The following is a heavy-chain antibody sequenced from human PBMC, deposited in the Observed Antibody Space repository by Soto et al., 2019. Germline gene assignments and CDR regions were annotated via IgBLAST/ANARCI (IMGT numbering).Heavy chain of an antibody. J-gene: IGHJ6*02. CDR2: INHSGST. V-gene: IGHV4-34*01. D-gene: IGHD3-22*01. Sequence: SETLSLTCTVYGGSFSGYYWSWIRQPPGKGLEWIGEINHSGSTNYNPSLKSRVTISVDTSKNQFSLKLSSVTAADTAVYYCARGQGGRGYYYDHYYYYYGMDVWGQGTTVTVSS. CDR3: ARGQGGRGYYYDHYYYYYGMDV. CDR1: GGSFSGYY.